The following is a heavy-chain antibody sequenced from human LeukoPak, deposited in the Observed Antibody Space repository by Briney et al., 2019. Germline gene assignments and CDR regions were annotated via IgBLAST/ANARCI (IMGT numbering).Heavy chain of an antibody. CDR2: VHLDGRT. CDR1: GGSVTSTNW. CDR3: AREGGFFRPLDY. D-gene: IGHD3-3*01. V-gene: IGHV4-4*02. J-gene: IGHJ4*02. Sequence: SGTLSLTCGVSGGSVTSTNWWTWVRQPPGKGLEWIGEVHLDGRTNYNPSFKSRLTISVDLSENHISLKLTSVTAADTAVYYCAREGGFFRPLDYSGQGTLVTVSS.